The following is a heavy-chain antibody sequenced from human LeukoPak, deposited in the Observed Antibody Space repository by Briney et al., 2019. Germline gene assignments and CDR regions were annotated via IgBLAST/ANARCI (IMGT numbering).Heavy chain of an antibody. CDR3: ARDQDTNYGHVY. J-gene: IGHJ4*02. V-gene: IGHV4-59*12. D-gene: IGHD4-11*01. CDR1: GGSISSYY. CDR2: IHYSGST. Sequence: PSETLSLTCTVSGGSISSYYWGWIRQPPGKGLEWIGYIHYSGSTNHNPSLKSRVTISVDTSKNQFSLKLSSVTAADTAVYYCARDQDTNYGHVYWGQGTLVTVSS.